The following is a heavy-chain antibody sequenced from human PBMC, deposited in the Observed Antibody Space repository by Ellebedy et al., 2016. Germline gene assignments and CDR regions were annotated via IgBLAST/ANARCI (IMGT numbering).Heavy chain of an antibody. V-gene: IGHV3-33*01. J-gene: IGHJ4*02. CDR1: GFTFSSYG. D-gene: IGHD3-16*01. CDR2: IWYDGSNK. CDR3: ARWGGGRRSHFDY. Sequence: GESLKISXAASGFTFSSYGMHWVRQAPGKGLEWVAVIWYDGSNKYYADSVKGRFTISRDNSKNTLYLQMNSLRAEDTAVYYCARWGGGRRSHFDYWGQGTLVTVSS.